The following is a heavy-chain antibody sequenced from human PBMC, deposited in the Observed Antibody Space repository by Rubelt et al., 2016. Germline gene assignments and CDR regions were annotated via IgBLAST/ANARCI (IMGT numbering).Heavy chain of an antibody. D-gene: IGHD5-18*01. CDR2: IIPIFGTA. CDR3: ARLSIFEATAMVMSDY. J-gene: IGHJ4*02. Sequence: QVQLVQSGAEVKKPGSSVKVSCKASGGTFSSYAISWVRQAPGQGLEWMGRIIPIFGTANYAQQFQGRVTITADESTSPAYMELSSLGSEDTAVYYCARLSIFEATAMVMSDYWGQGTLVTVSS. CDR1: GGTFSSYA. V-gene: IGHV1-69*15.